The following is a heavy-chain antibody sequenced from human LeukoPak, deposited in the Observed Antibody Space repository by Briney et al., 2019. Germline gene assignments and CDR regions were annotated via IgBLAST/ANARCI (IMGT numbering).Heavy chain of an antibody. CDR3: ARFWYCGGDCYSQPTWFDP. J-gene: IGHJ5*02. V-gene: IGHV4-59*01. D-gene: IGHD2-21*02. CDR2: IYYSGST. Sequence: SEALPHTCTVSGGSISSYYWSWIRQPPGKGLEWIGYIYYSGSTNYNPSLKSRVTISVDTSKNQFSLKLSSVTAADTAVYYCARFWYCGGDCYSQPTWFDPWGQGTLVTVSS. CDR1: GGSISSYY.